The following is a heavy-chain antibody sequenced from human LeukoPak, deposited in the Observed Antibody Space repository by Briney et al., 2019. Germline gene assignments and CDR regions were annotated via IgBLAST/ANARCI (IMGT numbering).Heavy chain of an antibody. D-gene: IGHD3-22*01. CDR3: ARVSRFYYDSSGDFDY. J-gene: IGHJ4*02. CDR2: ITPNSGAT. V-gene: IGHV1-2*02. Sequence: ASGKVSCKASGYTFTDYYMHWVRQAPGQGLEWMGWITPNSGATKYAQKFRGRVSMTRDTSINTAYMELSRLRSDDTAIYYCARVSRFYYDSSGDFDYWGQGTLVTVSS. CDR1: GYTFTDYY.